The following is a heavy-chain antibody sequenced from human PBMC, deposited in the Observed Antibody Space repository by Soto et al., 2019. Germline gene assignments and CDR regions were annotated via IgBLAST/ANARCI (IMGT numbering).Heavy chain of an antibody. CDR1: GFIFDDYA. CDR2: INWNSDDI. J-gene: IGHJ6*02. Sequence: DVQLVESGGGLVQPGRSLRLSCAASGFIFDDYAMHWVRQAPGEGLEWVSGINWNSDDIGYADSVKGRFTISRDNAKNSLYLQMNSVRTEDTALYYCAKVGSSGFRYGMDVWGQGTTVTVSS. CDR3: AKVGSSGFRYGMDV. D-gene: IGHD3-22*01. V-gene: IGHV3-9*01.